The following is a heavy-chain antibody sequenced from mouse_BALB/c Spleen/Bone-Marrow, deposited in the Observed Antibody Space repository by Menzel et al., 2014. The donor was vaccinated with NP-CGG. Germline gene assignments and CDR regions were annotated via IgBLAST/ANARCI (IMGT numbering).Heavy chain of an antibody. J-gene: IGHJ4*01. Sequence: EVKLVESGGGLVQHGGSLRLSCTTYGLTFTDYYMSWVRQPPGKALEWLAFIRNKAYGYTTEYSASVRGRFTISRDNSQSILYLQRNALRAEDSATYYCARFPMDYWGQGSSVTFSS. CDR1: GLTFTDYY. V-gene: IGHV7-3*02. CDR2: IRNKAYGYTT. CDR3: ARFPMDY.